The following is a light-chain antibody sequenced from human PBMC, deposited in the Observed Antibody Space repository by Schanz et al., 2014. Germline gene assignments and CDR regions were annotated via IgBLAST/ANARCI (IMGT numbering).Light chain of an antibody. CDR3: MQTLQTPLT. V-gene: IGKV2-28*01. CDR2: LAS. Sequence: DIVMTQSPLSLPVTPGEPASISCRSSQSLLYSNGYNYLGWYLQKPGQSPQLLIYLASRRASGVPDRFTGSGSGTDFTLRIDRVEAEDVGIYYCMQTLQTPLTFGGGTKVEIK. CDR1: QSLLYSNGYNY. J-gene: IGKJ4*01.